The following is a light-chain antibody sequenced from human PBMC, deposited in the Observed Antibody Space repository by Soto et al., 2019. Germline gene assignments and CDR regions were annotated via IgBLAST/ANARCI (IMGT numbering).Light chain of an antibody. Sequence: DIQMTQSPSSLSASVGDRVTITCRASQSISTYLNWYQQKPGEAPNLLIYAASILQSGVPSRFSGTGSWTDFTLTISSLQTEDFATYYCQHNYGIPRTCGQGTKVELK. CDR2: AAS. CDR1: QSISTY. J-gene: IGKJ1*01. V-gene: IGKV1-39*01. CDR3: QHNYGIPRT.